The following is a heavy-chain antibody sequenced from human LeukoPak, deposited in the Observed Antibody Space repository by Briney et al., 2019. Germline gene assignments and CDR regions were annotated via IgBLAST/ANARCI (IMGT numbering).Heavy chain of an antibody. CDR3: ARGGVTNWLDS. CDR2: ISTYSGNT. V-gene: IGHV1-18*04. J-gene: IGHJ5*01. Sequence: ASVKVSCKASGYTFTGYYMHWVRQAPGQGLEWMGWISTYSGNTNYARNLQGRVTMTTDTSTTTAYMELRSLRSDDTAVYYCARGGVTNWLDSWGQGTLVTVSS. D-gene: IGHD3-10*01. CDR1: GYTFTGYY.